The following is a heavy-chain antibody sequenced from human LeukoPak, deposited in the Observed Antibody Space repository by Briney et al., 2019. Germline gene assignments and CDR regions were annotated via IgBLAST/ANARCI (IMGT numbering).Heavy chain of an antibody. CDR1: GFTFSSYG. D-gene: IGHD3-10*01. V-gene: IGHV3-23*01. CDR2: IGGRDGST. Sequence: GSLRLSCAASGFTFSSYGMSWGRPAPGKGLEWVSAIGGRDGSTYYADSVKGRFTISRDNSKNTLYVQMNSLRAEDTAVYYCAKGHYYGSGSLDYWGQGTLVTVSS. J-gene: IGHJ4*02. CDR3: AKGHYYGSGSLDY.